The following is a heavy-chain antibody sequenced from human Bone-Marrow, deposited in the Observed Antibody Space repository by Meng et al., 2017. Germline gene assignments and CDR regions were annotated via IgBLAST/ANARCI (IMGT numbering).Heavy chain of an antibody. CDR3: ASRDYDFWSGHWGAFDI. Sequence: GESLKISWKGSGYSFTSYWIGWVRQMPGKGLEWMGIIYPGDSDTRYSPSFQGQVTISADKSISTAYLQWSSLKASDTAMYYCASRDYDFWSGHWGAFDIWGQGTMVTVSS. CDR2: IYPGDSDT. V-gene: IGHV5-51*01. J-gene: IGHJ3*02. CDR1: GYSFTSYW. D-gene: IGHD3-3*01.